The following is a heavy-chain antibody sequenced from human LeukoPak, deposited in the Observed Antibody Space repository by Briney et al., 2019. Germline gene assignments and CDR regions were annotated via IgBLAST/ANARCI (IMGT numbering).Heavy chain of an antibody. V-gene: IGHV1-46*01. Sequence: ASVKVSCKASGYTFTSYYMHWVRQAPGQGLEWMGIINPSGGSTSYAQKFQGRVTMTRDTSTSTVYMELSSLRSDDTAVYYCAKSYQLLSYFDYWGQGTLVTVSS. D-gene: IGHD2-2*01. CDR3: AKSYQLLSYFDY. CDR2: INPSGGST. CDR1: GYTFTSYY. J-gene: IGHJ4*02.